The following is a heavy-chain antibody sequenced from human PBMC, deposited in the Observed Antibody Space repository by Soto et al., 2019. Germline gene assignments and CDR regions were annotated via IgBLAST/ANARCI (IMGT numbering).Heavy chain of an antibody. D-gene: IGHD6-13*01. CDR2: IYYSGST. CDR3: ARVAGINWFAP. CDR1: GGSISSGGYY. V-gene: IGHV4-31*03. J-gene: IGHJ5*02. Sequence: QVQLQESGPGLVKPSQTLSLTCTVSGGSISSGGYYWSWIRQHPGKGLEWIGYIYYSGSTYYNPSLKSRVTISVDTSKNHFSRKLSSVTAADTAVSYCARVAGINWFAPWGPGTLVTVSS.